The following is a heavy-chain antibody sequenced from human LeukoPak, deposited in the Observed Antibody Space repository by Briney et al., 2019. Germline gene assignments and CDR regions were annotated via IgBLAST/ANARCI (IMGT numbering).Heavy chain of an antibody. CDR1: GYTFTGYY. CDR3: ARGMGQWLVESWFDP. J-gene: IGHJ5*02. Sequence: GASVKVSCKASGYTFTGYYMHWVRQAPGQGLEWMGWINPNSGNTGYAQKFQGRVTMTRNTSISTAYMELSSLRSEDTAVYYCARGMGQWLVESWFDPWGQGTLVTVSS. CDR2: INPNSGNT. V-gene: IGHV1-8*02. D-gene: IGHD6-19*01.